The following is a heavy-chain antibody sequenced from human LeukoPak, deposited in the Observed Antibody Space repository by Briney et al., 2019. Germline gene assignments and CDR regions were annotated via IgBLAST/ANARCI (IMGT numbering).Heavy chain of an antibody. V-gene: IGHV3-23*01. CDR3: AKDAKYVFFDY. D-gene: IGHD4/OR15-4a*01. CDR1: GYTFSSYV. CDR2: ISGSGGST. Sequence: PGGSLRLSCAASGYTFSSYVMSWVRQAPGKGLEWVSDISGSGGSTYYADSVKGRFTVSRDNSKNTLYLQMNSLRAEDTAVYYCAKDAKYVFFDYWGQGTLVTVSS. J-gene: IGHJ4*02.